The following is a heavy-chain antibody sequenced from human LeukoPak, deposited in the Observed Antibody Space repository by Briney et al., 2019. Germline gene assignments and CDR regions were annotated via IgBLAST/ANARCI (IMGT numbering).Heavy chain of an antibody. CDR3: ARGGRRRNWFDP. CDR2: INHSGST. CDR1: GGSFSGYY. J-gene: IGHJ5*02. D-gene: IGHD1-1*01. Sequence: SETLSLTCAVYGGSFSGYYWSWIRQPPGKGLEWIGEINHSGSTNYNPSLKSRVTISVDTSKNQFSLKLSSVTAADTAVYYCARGGRRRNWFDPWGQGTLVTVSS. V-gene: IGHV4-34*01.